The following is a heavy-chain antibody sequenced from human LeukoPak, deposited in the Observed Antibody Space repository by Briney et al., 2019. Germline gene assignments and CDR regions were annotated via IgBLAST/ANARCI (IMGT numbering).Heavy chain of an antibody. D-gene: IGHD2-2*01. V-gene: IGHV3-21*01. CDR1: GFTFSSYS. CDR3: ARVLCSSTSCYHYYYYYMDV. CDR2: ISSSSSYI. J-gene: IGHJ6*03. Sequence: GGSLRLSCAASGFTFSSYSMNWARQAPGKGLEWVSSISSSSSYIYYADSVKGRFTISRDNAKNSLYLQMNSLRAEDTAVYYCARVLCSSTSCYHYYYYYMDVWGKGTTVTVSS.